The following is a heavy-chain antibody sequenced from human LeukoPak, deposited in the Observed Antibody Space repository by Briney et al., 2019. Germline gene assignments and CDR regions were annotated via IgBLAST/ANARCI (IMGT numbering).Heavy chain of an antibody. D-gene: IGHD3-22*01. CDR2: INPNSGDT. CDR3: ARDYYDSSGYYHRSY. CDR1: GYTFTGYF. V-gene: IGHV1-2*02. Sequence: GASVKVFCKASGYTFTGYFMHWVRQAPGQGLEWMGWINPNSGDTNYAQKFQGRATMTRDTSISTAYMELSRLTSDDTAVYYCARDYYDSSGYYHRSYWGQGTLVTVSS. J-gene: IGHJ4*02.